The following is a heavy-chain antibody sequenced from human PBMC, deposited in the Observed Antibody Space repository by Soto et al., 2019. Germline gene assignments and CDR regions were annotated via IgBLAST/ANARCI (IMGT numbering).Heavy chain of an antibody. CDR1: GYSFTSDW. CDR3: ARHQRIPGATYYYYYGMDV. Sequence: GASLKISCKGSGYSFTSDWVGWVRQMPGKGLEWMGIVYPGDSDTRYSPSFQGQVTISADKSISNAYLQWSSLKAAEPAMYYCARHQRIPGATYYYYYGMDVWGQGTTVTVS. V-gene: IGHV5-51*01. D-gene: IGHD1-26*01. CDR2: VYPGDSDT. J-gene: IGHJ6*02.